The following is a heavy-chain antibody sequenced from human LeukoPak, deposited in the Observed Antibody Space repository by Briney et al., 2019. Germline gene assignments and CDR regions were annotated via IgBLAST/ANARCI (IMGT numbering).Heavy chain of an antibody. D-gene: IGHD3-22*01. CDR2: IYHSGST. J-gene: IGHJ4*02. Sequence: PSETLSLTCAVSGGSISSGGYSWSWIRQPPGKGLEWIGYIYHSGSTYYNPSLKSRVTISVDRSKNQFSLKLSSVTAADTAVYYCARAAIKTYYYDSSGFDYWGQGTLVTVSS. V-gene: IGHV4-30-2*01. CDR3: ARAAIKTYYYDSSGFDY. CDR1: GGSISSGGYS.